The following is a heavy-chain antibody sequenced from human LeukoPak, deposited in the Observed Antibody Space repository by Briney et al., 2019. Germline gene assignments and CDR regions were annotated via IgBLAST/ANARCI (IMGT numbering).Heavy chain of an antibody. CDR1: GHTLSYLS. CDR2: FDPENGKT. Sequence: SVKVSFNVSGHTLSYLSIHWVRHAPPTGLELMGFFDPENGKTAYAKKFQGRVTLTADTSRDTGYMEVSSLISEDTAVYYCGTKRWAAAGPIDFWGQGTLVTVSS. CDR3: GTKRWAAAGPIDF. D-gene: IGHD6-13*01. V-gene: IGHV1-24*01. J-gene: IGHJ4*02.